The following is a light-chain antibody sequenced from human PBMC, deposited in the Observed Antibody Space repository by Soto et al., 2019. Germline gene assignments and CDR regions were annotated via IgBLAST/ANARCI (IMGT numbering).Light chain of an antibody. V-gene: IGKV3D-15*01. Sequence: EIVMTQSPATLSVSPGERATLSCMASQSVSGNLAWYQQKPGQVPRLLIYGASTRATGIPARFSGSGSGTEFTLSISSLQSEDFAVYYCQQYNNWPCTFGPGTKVDIK. J-gene: IGKJ3*01. CDR1: QSVSGN. CDR3: QQYNNWPCT. CDR2: GAS.